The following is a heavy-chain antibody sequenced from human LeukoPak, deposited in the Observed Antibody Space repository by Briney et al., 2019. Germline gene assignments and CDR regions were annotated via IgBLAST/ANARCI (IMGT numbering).Heavy chain of an antibody. CDR3: ARVRGYSSGWYAVWFDP. D-gene: IGHD6-19*01. V-gene: IGHV1-69*06. CDR2: IIPIFGTA. J-gene: IGHJ5*02. Sequence: ASEKVSCKASGGTFSSYAISWVRQAPGQGLEWMGGIIPIFGTANYAQKFQGRVTITADKSTSTAYMELSSLRSEDTAVYYCARVRGYSSGWYAVWFDPWGQGTLVTVSS. CDR1: GGTFSSYA.